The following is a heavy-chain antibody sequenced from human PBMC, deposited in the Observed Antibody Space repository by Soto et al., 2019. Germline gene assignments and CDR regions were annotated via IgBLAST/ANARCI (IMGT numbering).Heavy chain of an antibody. CDR3: AREEGSAYNFGYGMDV. Sequence: EMQLVETGGDLIQPGGSLRLSCAASGFTVRTNFMNWVRQAPGKGLEWVSIIYNGGRPDYADSVKGRFTVSRDNSKNTQYLQMNSLRVEDTGVYYCAREEGSAYNFGYGMDVWGQGTTVTVSS. J-gene: IGHJ6*02. CDR1: GFTVRTNF. V-gene: IGHV3-53*02. D-gene: IGHD5-18*01. CDR2: IYNGGRP.